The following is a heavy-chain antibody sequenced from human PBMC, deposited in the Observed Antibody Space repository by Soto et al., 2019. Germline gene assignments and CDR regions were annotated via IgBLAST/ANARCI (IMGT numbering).Heavy chain of an antibody. J-gene: IGHJ6*02. Sequence: PGGSLRLSCAASGFTFSNYGMHWVRQAPGKGLEWVAVIWYDGSNKYYGDSVKGRFSISRDNAKNTLYLQMNSLRAEDTAAYYCARDLTGTTPSGMDVWGRGTTVTVSS. CDR2: IWYDGSNK. CDR3: ARDLTGTTPSGMDV. V-gene: IGHV3-33*01. D-gene: IGHD1-7*01. CDR1: GFTFSNYG.